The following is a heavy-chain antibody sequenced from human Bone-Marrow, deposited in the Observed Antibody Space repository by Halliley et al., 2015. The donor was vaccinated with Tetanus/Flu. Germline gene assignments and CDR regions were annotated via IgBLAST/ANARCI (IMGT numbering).Heavy chain of an antibody. Sequence: YYADSVKGRFPISRDNSKNTLYLQMSSLRVEDSAVYYCAKDRCSGPNCYIPGGYIWFDPWGQGPLVTVSS. J-gene: IGHJ5*02. D-gene: IGHD2-2*02. V-gene: IGHV3-23*01. CDR3: AKDRCSGPNCYIPGGYIWFDP.